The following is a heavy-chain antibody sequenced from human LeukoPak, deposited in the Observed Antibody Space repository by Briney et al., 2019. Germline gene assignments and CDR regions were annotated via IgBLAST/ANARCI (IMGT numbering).Heavy chain of an antibody. CDR3: ARDGDDYGDYGDLGY. Sequence: GGSLRLSCAASGFTSSSYSMNWVRQAPGKGLEWVSSISSSSSYIYYADSVKGRFTISRDNAKNSLYLQMNSLRAEDTAVYYCARDGDDYGDYGDLGYWGQGTLVTVSS. CDR1: GFTSSSYS. J-gene: IGHJ4*02. CDR2: ISSSSSYI. V-gene: IGHV3-21*01. D-gene: IGHD4-17*01.